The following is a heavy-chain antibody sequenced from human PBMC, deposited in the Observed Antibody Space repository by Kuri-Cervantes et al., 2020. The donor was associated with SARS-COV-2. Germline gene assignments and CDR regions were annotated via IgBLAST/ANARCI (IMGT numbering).Heavy chain of an antibody. CDR2: IYHSGST. CDR1: GGSISSGGNY. Sequence: SETLSLTSTVSGGSISSGGNYWNWIRQPPGKGLEWIGHIYHSGSTEYNPFLKSRVIMSVDRSKNHFSLRLSSVTAADTAVYYFWRGTSWAGNYYYYIDVWGKGTTVTVSS. V-gene: IGHV4-30-2*01. CDR3: WRGTSWAGNYYYYIDV. J-gene: IGHJ6*03. D-gene: IGHD3-16*01.